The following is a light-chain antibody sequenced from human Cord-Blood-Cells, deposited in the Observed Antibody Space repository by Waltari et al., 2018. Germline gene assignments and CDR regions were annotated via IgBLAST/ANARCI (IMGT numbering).Light chain of an antibody. CDR3: LQSYSTPYS. CDR1: QSISSY. CDR2: AAS. J-gene: IGKJ2*03. V-gene: IGKV1-39*01. Sequence: DIQMTQSPYSLSASVGDRVTITCRASQSISSYLNWYQQKPGKAPKLLIYAASSLQSGVPARFSGSGSWTDVTLTISSLQPEDVATYYCLQSYSTPYSFGQGTKLEIK.